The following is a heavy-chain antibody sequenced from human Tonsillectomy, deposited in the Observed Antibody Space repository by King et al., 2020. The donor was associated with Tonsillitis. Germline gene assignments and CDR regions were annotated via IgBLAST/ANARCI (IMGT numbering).Heavy chain of an antibody. J-gene: IGHJ5*02. CDR2: IYNSGST. V-gene: IGHV4-39*01. Sequence: QLQESGPGLVKPSETLSLTCTVSGGSISSSSYYWGWIRQPPGKGLEWIGSIYNSGSTYYNPSLKSRVPISVDTSKNQFSLKLSSVTAADTAVYYCARLRTKGPVPAATINWFDPWGQGTLVTVSS. CDR1: GGSISSSSYY. D-gene: IGHD2-2*01. CDR3: ARLRTKGPVPAATINWFDP.